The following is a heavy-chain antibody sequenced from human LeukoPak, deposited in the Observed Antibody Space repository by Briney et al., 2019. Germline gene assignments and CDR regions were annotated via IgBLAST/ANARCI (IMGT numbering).Heavy chain of an antibody. CDR1: GGCISSGSYY. Sequence: SETLSLTCTVSGGCISSGSYYWSWIRQPAGKGLEWIGRIYTSGSTNYNPSLKSRVTISVDTSKNQFSLKLSSVTAADTAVYYCAGGYDYYDSSGYPTFNFDYWGQGTLVTVSS. V-gene: IGHV4-61*02. CDR3: AGGYDYYDSSGYPTFNFDY. CDR2: IYTSGST. J-gene: IGHJ4*02. D-gene: IGHD3-22*01.